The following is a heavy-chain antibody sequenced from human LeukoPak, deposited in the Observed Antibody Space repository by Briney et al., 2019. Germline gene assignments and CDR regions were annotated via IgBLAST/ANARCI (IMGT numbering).Heavy chain of an antibody. CDR1: GFAFSNNW. J-gene: IGHJ3*02. CDR2: INSDGSST. V-gene: IGHV3-74*01. D-gene: IGHD3-9*01. Sequence: GGSLRLSCAASGFAFSNNWMHWVRQAPGKGLLWVSRINSDGSSTSYADSMKARFTISRDNAKNTLYLQMNSLRAEDTAVYYCASSDWYAAFDIWGQGTMVTVSS. CDR3: ASSDWYAAFDI.